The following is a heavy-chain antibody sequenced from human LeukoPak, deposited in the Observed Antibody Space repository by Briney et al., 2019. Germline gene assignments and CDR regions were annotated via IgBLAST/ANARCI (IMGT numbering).Heavy chain of an antibody. CDR3: ARGRNYYDSSGYYYESAFDI. CDR2: IYTSGST. D-gene: IGHD3-22*01. J-gene: IGHJ4*02. V-gene: IGHV4-4*07. CDR1: GGSISSYY. Sequence: SETLSLTCTVSGGSISSYYWSWIRQPAGKGLEWIARIYTSGSTNYNPSLKSRVTMSVDTSKNQFSLKLSSVTAADTAVYYCARGRNYYDSSGYYYESAFDIWGQGTLVTVSS.